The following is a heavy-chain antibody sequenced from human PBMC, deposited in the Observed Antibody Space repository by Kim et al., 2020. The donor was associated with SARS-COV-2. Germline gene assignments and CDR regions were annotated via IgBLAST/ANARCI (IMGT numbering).Heavy chain of an antibody. CDR2: ISHSGNT. CDR3: ARLDSGSGGYYWFDP. V-gene: IGHV4-4*02. J-gene: IGHJ5*02. Sequence: SETLSLTCGVSGGSISSGTWWSWVRQPPEKGLEWIGEISHSGNTNYNPSLRSRVTISVDKSKNQFSLSLNSVTAADTAVYYCARLDSGSGGYYWFDPWGQGTLVTVSS. D-gene: IGHD1-26*01. CDR1: GGSISSGTW.